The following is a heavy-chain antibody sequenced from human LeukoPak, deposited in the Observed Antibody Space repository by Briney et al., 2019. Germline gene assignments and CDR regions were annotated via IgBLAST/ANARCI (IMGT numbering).Heavy chain of an antibody. CDR1: GFTFSSYG. CDR2: ISGSGGST. D-gene: IGHD3-22*01. CDR3: ARRSYDSSGYYYASENWFDP. Sequence: GGSLRLSCAASGFTFSSYGMHWVRQAPGKGLEWVSAISGSGGSTYYADSVKGRFTISRDNAKNSLYLQMNSLRAEDTAVYYCARRSYDSSGYYYASENWFDPWGQGTLVTVSS. J-gene: IGHJ5*02. V-gene: IGHV3-21*01.